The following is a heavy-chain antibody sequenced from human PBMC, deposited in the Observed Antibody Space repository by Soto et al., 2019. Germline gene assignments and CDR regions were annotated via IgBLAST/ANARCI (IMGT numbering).Heavy chain of an antibody. CDR1: GGSISSGGYY. CDR2: IYYSGST. Sequence: TLSLTCTVSGGSISSGGYYWSWIRQHPGKGLEWIGYIYYSGSTYYNPSLKSRVTISVDTSKNQFSLKLSSVTAADTAVYYCARGHSGSYYAVAYGMAVWGQGTTVTVSS. J-gene: IGHJ6*02. V-gene: IGHV4-31*03. D-gene: IGHD1-26*01. CDR3: ARGHSGSYYAVAYGMAV.